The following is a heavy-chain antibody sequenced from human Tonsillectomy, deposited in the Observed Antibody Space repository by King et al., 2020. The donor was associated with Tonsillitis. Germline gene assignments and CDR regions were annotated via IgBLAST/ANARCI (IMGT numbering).Heavy chain of an antibody. D-gene: IGHD3-10*01. CDR1: RFTFSIYA. V-gene: IGHV3-23*04. Sequence: EVQLVESGGGLVQPGGSLRLSCAASRFTFSIYAMSWVRQAPGRGLEWVSAMSGSGGSTYYADSVKGRLTIPRDNSKNTLYLQMNSLRAEDTAVYHCAKTRDYYGSGSDNAFEIWGHGAMVTVSS. J-gene: IGHJ3*02. CDR3: AKTRDYYGSGSDNAFEI. CDR2: MSGSGGST.